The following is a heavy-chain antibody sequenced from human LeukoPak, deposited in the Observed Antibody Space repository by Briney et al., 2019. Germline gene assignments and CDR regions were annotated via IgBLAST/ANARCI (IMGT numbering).Heavy chain of an antibody. CDR2: ISSSGCAI. CDR1: VFTFSNYE. CDR3: ARSPYSSGWSPFDS. D-gene: IGHD6-19*01. Sequence: PGGSLRLSCVASVFTFSNYEMNCVRQSPGKGLEWVSYISSSGCAIYYADSVKGRFPISRDNARNSLYLQMNSLRAEDTALYYCARSPYSSGWSPFDSWGQGTLVTVSS. J-gene: IGHJ4*02. V-gene: IGHV3-48*03.